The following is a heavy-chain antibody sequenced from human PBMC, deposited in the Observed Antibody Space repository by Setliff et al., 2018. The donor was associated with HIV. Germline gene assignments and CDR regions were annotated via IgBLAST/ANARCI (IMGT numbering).Heavy chain of an antibody. D-gene: IGHD6-19*01. V-gene: IGHV3-13*01. Sequence: ESLKISCAASGFTFSSYDMHWVRQATGKGLEWVSAIGTAGDTYYPGSVKGRFTISRENAKNSLYLQMNSLRAGDTAVYYCARAAGYSSGWDYYYYGMDVWGQGTTVTVS. CDR3: ARAAGYSSGWDYYYYGMDV. CDR2: IGTAGDT. J-gene: IGHJ6*02. CDR1: GFTFSSYD.